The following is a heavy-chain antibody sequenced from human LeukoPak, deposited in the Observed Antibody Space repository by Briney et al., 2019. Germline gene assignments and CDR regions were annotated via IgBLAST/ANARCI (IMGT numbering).Heavy chain of an antibody. D-gene: IGHD5-18*01. CDR2: IYYSGST. V-gene: IGHV4-59*01. CDR1: GGSINNYY. J-gene: IGHJ3*02. Sequence: SETLSLTCTVSGGSINNYYWSWIRQPPGKGLDWIGYIYYSGSTNYNPSLKSRVTISVDTSKNQFSLKLSSVTAADTAVYYCARGVIQLSTDAFDIWGQGTMVTVSS. CDR3: ARGVIQLSTDAFDI.